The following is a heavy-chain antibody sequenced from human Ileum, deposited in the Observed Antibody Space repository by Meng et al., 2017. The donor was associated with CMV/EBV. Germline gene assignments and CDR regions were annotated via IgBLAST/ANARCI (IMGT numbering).Heavy chain of an antibody. J-gene: IGHJ4*02. CDR1: GYTFTSNN. CDR3: ARDGLSGRYFDY. D-gene: IGHD1-26*01. Sequence: QVHLVQSGSELKKPRASVKVSCKTSGYTFTSNNIIWVRQAPGQGPEWMGWIDTNTGNPTYAQGFTGRFVFSLDTSVNTAYLQISSLKAEDTAVYYCARDGLSGRYFDYWGQGTLVTVSS. CDR2: IDTNTGNP. V-gene: IGHV7-4-1*02.